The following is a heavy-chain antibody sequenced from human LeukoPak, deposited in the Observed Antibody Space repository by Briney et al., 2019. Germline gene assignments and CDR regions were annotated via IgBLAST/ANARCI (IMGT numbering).Heavy chain of an antibody. CDR2: ISGNSGST. V-gene: IGHV3-23*01. CDR1: GFTFSSYD. Sequence: PGGSLRLSCTASGFTFSSYDMNWVRQAPGKGLEWVSTISGNSGSTVYADSVKGRFTITRANSKNTLYLQMSSLRAEDTAVYYCAKSYGRDSNSNNLFDYWGQGTLVTVSS. CDR3: AKSYGRDSNSNNLFDY. D-gene: IGHD3-22*01. J-gene: IGHJ5*01.